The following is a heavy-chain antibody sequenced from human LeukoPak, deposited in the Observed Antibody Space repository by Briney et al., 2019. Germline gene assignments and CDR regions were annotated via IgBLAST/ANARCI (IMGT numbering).Heavy chain of an antibody. J-gene: IGHJ5*02. CDR1: GASISSHY. CDR3: AKIEVGRFDP. D-gene: IGHD1-26*01. Sequence: SETLSLTCTVTGASISSHYWCWIRQTPGTGLEWIGDIYDRGSTTYNPSLKSRVSISADTSRNQFSLNLRSVTAADTAVYYCAKIEVGRFDPWGQGTLVTVSS. CDR2: IYDRGST. V-gene: IGHV4-59*11.